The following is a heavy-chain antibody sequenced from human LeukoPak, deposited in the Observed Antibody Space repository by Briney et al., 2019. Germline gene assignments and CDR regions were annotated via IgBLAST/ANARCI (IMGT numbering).Heavy chain of an antibody. CDR3: ARTYSSAWYLTYYFDY. J-gene: IGHJ4*02. CDR1: GYTFTSYD. D-gene: IGHD6-19*01. V-gene: IGHV1-8*03. Sequence: ASVKVSCKASGYTFTSYDVNWVRQATGQGLEWMGWMNPNSGNTGFAQKFQDRVTITRNTSINTAYMELSSLRSEDTSVYYCARTYSSAWYLTYYFDYWGQGTLVTASS. CDR2: MNPNSGNT.